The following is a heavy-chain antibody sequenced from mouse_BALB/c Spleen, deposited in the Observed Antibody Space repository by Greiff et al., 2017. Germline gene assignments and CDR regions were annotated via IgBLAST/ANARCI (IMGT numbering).Heavy chain of an antibody. V-gene: IGHV1-4*01. D-gene: IGHD1-1*01. CDR1: GYTFTSYT. Sequence: QVQLQQSGAELARPGASVKMSCKASGYTFTSYTMHWVKQRPGQGLEWIGYINPSSGYTNYNQKFKDKATLTADKSSSTAYMQLSSLTSEDSAVYYCARVGPYYGSVSDFDYWGQGTTLTVSS. J-gene: IGHJ2*01. CDR3: ARVGPYYGSVSDFDY. CDR2: INPSSGYT.